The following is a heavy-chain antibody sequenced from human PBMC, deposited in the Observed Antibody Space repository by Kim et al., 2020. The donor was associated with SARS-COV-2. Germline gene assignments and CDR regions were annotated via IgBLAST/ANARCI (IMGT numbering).Heavy chain of an antibody. D-gene: IGHD3-16*01. CDR3: ARDLRGGVPHNNWFDP. V-gene: IGHV1-69*04. CDR2: IIPILGIA. Sequence: SVKVSCKASGGTFSSYAISWVRQAPGQGLEWMGRIIPILGIANYAQKFQGRVTITADKSTSTAYMELSSLRSEDTAVYYCARDLRGGVPHNNWFDPWGQGTLVTVSS. J-gene: IGHJ5*02. CDR1: GGTFSSYA.